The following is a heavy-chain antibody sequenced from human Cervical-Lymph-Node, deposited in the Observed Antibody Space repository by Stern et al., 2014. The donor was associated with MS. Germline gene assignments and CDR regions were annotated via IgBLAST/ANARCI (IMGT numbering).Heavy chain of an antibody. Sequence: EVQLLESGGGLVKPGGSLRLSCAASGFTFSSYSMNWVRQAPGKGLEWVSAISSSSSYIYYADSVKGRFTISRDKAKNSLYLQMNSLRAEDTAVYYCARVEGVVPSWDVWGQGTTVTVSS. J-gene: IGHJ6*02. V-gene: IGHV3-21*01. CDR2: ISSSSSYI. CDR1: GFTFSSYS. CDR3: ARVEGVVPSWDV. D-gene: IGHD2-2*01.